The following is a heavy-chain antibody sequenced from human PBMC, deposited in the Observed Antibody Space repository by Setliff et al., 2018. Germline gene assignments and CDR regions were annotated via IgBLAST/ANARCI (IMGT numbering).Heavy chain of an antibody. D-gene: IGHD1-20*01. CDR1: RGPINSHY. V-gene: IGHV4-4*07. CDR2: IYADGST. J-gene: IGHJ4*02. Sequence: PSETLSLTCTVSRGPINSHYWSWIRQAAGKGLEWIGRIYADGSTNYNPSLKSRVTMSIDTSKNQFFLEVRSVTAADTAVYYCARDRGSNNSPEDFDYWGLGTLVTVSS. CDR3: ARDRGSNNSPEDFDY.